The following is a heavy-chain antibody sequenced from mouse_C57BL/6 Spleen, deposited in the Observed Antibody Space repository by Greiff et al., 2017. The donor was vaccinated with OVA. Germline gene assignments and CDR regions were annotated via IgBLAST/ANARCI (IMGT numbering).Heavy chain of an antibody. J-gene: IGHJ1*03. CDR2: IWRGGST. CDR3: AQRGNYYGSREGYFDV. Sequence: VQLQESGPGLVQPSQSLSITCTVSGFSLTSYGVHWVRQSPGKGLEWLGVIWRGGSTDYNAAFMSRLCITKDNSKSQVFFKMNSLQADDTAIYYCAQRGNYYGSREGYFDVWGTGTTVTVSS. V-gene: IGHV2-5*01. D-gene: IGHD1-1*01. CDR1: GFSLTSYG.